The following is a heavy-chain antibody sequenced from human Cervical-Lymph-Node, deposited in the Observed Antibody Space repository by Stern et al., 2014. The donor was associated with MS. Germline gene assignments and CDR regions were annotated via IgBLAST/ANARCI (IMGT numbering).Heavy chain of an antibody. V-gene: IGHV1-69*12. CDR3: ARDRGGGDSYFDY. J-gene: IGHJ4*02. CDR1: GGTFRSYA. Sequence: QVQLVQSGAEVRKPGSSVKVSCKVSGGTFRSYAISWVRQAPGQGLEWMGGIIPGFGTINNAQKFQGRVTITADESTSTAYMELSSLRSEDTAVYYCARDRGGGDSYFDYWGQGTLVTVSS. D-gene: IGHD2-21*02. CDR2: IIPGFGTI.